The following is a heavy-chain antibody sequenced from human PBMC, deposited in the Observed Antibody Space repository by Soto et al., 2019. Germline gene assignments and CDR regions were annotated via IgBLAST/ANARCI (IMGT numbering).Heavy chain of an antibody. V-gene: IGHV4-59*01. J-gene: IGHJ6*02. D-gene: IGHD5-12*01. CDR1: GGSISSYY. Sequence: QVQLQESGPGLVKPSETLSLTCTVSGGSISSYYWNWIRQPPGKGLEWIGYIYHSGSTNYNPSLKSRVTISVDTSKNQFSLKVSSVTAADTAVYYCAGKSGYDYHYYYGMDVWGQGTTVTVSS. CDR2: IYHSGST. CDR3: AGKSGYDYHYYYGMDV.